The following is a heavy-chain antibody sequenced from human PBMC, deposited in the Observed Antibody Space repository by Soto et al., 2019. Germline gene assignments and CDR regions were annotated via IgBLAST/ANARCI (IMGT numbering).Heavy chain of an antibody. Sequence: QVQLVESGGGLVRPGGSLRLSCEASGFTFRDYYMTWFRQAPGKGLEWLSYIDSSTKYTNYADSVKSRYTISRDNANSSLNLQMNSRRADDTAVYYYAREYYYTMDVWGQGTMVTVSS. CDR1: GFTFRDYY. CDR2: IDSSTKYT. V-gene: IGHV3-11*05. CDR3: AREYYYTMDV. J-gene: IGHJ6*02.